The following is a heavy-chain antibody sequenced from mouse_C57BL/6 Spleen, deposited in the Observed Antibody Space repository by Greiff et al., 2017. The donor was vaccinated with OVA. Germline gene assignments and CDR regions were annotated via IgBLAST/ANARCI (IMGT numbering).Heavy chain of an antibody. CDR1: GFTFSDYY. V-gene: IGHV5-16*01. CDR3: ARSYDYGGFAY. Sequence: EVHLVESEGGLVQPGSSMKLSCTASGFTFSDYYMAWVRQVPEKGLEWVANINYDGSSTYYLDSLKSRFIISRDNAKNILYLQMSSLKSEDTATYYCARSYDYGGFAYWGQGTLVTVSA. CDR2: INYDGSST. D-gene: IGHD2-4*01. J-gene: IGHJ3*01.